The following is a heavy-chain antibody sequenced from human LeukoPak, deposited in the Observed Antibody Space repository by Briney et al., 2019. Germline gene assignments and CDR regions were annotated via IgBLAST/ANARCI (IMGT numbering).Heavy chain of an antibody. CDR1: GFTVITND. D-gene: IGHD1-14*01. V-gene: IGHV3-53*01. CDR2: LYSDGNT. J-gene: IGHJ4*02. Sequence: AGGSLRLSCAAFGFTVITNDMTWVRQAPGKGLEWVSVLYSDGNTKYAASVQGRFTISRDNYKNTMYLEMNSLSPDDTAVYYCARGVEPLAANTLAYWGQGTLVTVSS. CDR3: ARGVEPLAANTLAY.